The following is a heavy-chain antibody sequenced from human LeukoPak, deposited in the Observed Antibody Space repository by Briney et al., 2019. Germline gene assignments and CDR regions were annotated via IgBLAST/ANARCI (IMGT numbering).Heavy chain of an antibody. CDR1: GGSISSYY. D-gene: IGHD5-12*01. CDR2: IYYSGST. CDR3: AREAPRSGYDTNPNFDY. Sequence: PSETLSLTCTVSGGSISSYYWSWIRQPPGEGLEWIGYIYYSGSTNYNPSLKSRVTISVGTSKNQFSLKLSSVTAADTAVYYCAREAPRSGYDTNPNFDYWGQGTLVTVSS. J-gene: IGHJ4*02. V-gene: IGHV4-59*01.